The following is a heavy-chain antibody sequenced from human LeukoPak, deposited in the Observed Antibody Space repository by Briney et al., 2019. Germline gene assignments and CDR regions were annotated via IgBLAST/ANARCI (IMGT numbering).Heavy chain of an antibody. V-gene: IGHV4-34*01. CDR3: ARLKPTYYYGSGSSWFDP. CDR2: INHSGST. J-gene: IGHJ5*02. D-gene: IGHD3-10*01. CDR1: GGSFSGYY. Sequence: SETLSLICAVYGGSFSGYYWSWIRQPPGKGLEWIGEINHSGSTNYNPSLKSRVTISVDTSKNQFSLKLSSVTAADTAVYYCARLKPTYYYGSGSSWFDPWGQGTLVTVSS.